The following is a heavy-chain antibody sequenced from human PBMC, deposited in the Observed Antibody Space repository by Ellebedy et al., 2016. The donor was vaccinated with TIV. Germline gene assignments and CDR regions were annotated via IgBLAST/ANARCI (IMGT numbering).Heavy chain of an antibody. CDR1: GFSLSTSGVG. V-gene: IGHV2-5*02. CDR2: IYWDDDK. CDR3: AHISMVRGVIIELYYFDY. D-gene: IGHD3-10*01. Sequence: SGPTLVKPTQTLTLTCTSSGFSLSTSGVGVGWIRQPPGKAPEWLALIYWDDDKRYSPSLKSRLTITKDTSKNQVVLTMTNMDPVDTATYYCAHISMVRGVIIELYYFDYWGQGTLVTVSS. J-gene: IGHJ4*02.